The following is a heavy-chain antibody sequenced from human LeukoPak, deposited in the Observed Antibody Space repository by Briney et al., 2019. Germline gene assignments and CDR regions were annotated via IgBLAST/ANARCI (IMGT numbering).Heavy chain of an antibody. D-gene: IGHD1-26*01. J-gene: IGHJ4*02. CDR3: ASSGSYRFDY. Sequence: GGSLRLSCATSGFSFSNAWMNWVRQAPGKGLEWVSHITASGTAMFYADSVKGRFTISRDNAKNSLYLQMNSLRDEDTAVYYCASSGSYRFDYWGQGTLVTVSS. V-gene: IGHV3-48*02. CDR1: GFSFSNAW. CDR2: ITASGTAM.